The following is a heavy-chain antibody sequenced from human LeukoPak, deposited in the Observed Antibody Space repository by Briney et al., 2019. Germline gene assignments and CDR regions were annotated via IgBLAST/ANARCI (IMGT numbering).Heavy chain of an antibody. D-gene: IGHD1-1*01. J-gene: IGHJ4*02. CDR3: ARENWNYADY. CDR2: INVCNGYT. CDR1: GYTFADYA. Sequence: ASVKVSCKASGYTFADYAMNWVRQAPGQRPEWMGWINVCNGYTKYTQEFQGRVTITRDTSATTAYMELSSMRSQDMAVYYCARENWNYADYWGQGTLVTVSS. V-gene: IGHV1-3*03.